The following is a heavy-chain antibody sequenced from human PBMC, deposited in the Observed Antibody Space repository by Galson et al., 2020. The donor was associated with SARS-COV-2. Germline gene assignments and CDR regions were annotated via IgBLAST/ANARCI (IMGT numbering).Heavy chain of an antibody. J-gene: IGHJ4*02. CDR2: IKGDGSER. D-gene: IGHD6-19*01. Sequence: GGSLRLSCAVSGFTFKDHWMSWVRQAPGKGLEWVANIKGDGSERNYVDSVKGRFSISRDNAVDSLYLQMNSLRAEDTAVYYCTREGWQGGYWGQGTRVTVSS. V-gene: IGHV3-7*01. CDR1: GFTFKDHW. CDR3: TREGWQGGY.